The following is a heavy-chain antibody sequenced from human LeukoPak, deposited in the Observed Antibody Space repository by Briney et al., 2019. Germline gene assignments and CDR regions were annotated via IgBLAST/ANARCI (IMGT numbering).Heavy chain of an antibody. J-gene: IGHJ4*02. D-gene: IGHD3-22*01. CDR3: ARRGGYYDSSGYYSDY. Sequence: GESLKISCKGSGYIFTSYWIGWVRQMPGKGLEWMVIIYPGDSDTRYSPSFQGQVTISADKSITTAYLQWSSLKASDTAMYYCARRGGYYDSSGYYSDYWGQGTLVTVSS. CDR2: IYPGDSDT. CDR1: GYIFTSYW. V-gene: IGHV5-51*01.